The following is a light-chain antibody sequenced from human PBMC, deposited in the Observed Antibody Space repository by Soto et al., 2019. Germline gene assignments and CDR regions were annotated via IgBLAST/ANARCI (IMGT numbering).Light chain of an antibody. V-gene: IGLV2-23*01. CDR3: CSYAGSSTSV. CDR1: SSDVGSYNL. Sequence: QSVLTQPASVSGSPGQSITISCTGTSSDVGSYNLVSWYQQHPGKAPKLMIYEGSKRPSGVSNRFSGSKSGNTASLTISGLHAEDEADYYCCSYAGSSTSVFGTGTKLTVL. J-gene: IGLJ1*01. CDR2: EGS.